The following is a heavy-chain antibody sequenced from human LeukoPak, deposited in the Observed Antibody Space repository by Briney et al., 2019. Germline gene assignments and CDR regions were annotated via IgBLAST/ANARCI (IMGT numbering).Heavy chain of an antibody. CDR3: ASRKLGNDY. J-gene: IGHJ4*02. D-gene: IGHD7-27*01. CDR2: IYHTGST. Sequence: SETLSLTCTISGGSFSDYYWSWIRQSPGKGLEWIGYIYHTGSTSYSPSLNSRVTISADTSQNQFSLKLSSATAADTAVYYCASRKLGNDYWGQGTLVTVSS. CDR1: GGSFSDYY. V-gene: IGHV4-59*01.